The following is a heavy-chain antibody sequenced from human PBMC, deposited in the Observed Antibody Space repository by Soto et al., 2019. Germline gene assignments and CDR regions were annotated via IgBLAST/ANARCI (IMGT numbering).Heavy chain of an antibody. CDR2: INAGNGNT. V-gene: IGHV1-3*01. CDR3: ARDLSGWGRTNCHFGVDV. CDR1: GYTFANYA. J-gene: IGHJ6*02. D-gene: IGHD3-16*01. Sequence: QVRLVQSGTEVKKPGASVMVSCKASGYTFANYAIHWVRQAPGPDFEWMGWINAGNGNTRNSQKFQGRVTVTRDTSATTAHMEVGSLRFEDTAVYYCARDLSGWGRTNCHFGVDVWGQGTTVIVSS.